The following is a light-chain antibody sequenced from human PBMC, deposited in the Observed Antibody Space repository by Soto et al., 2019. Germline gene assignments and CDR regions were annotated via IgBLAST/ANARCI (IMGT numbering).Light chain of an antibody. CDR2: AAS. CDR1: QAISNY. CDR3: QKFNAVRT. Sequence: DIQMTQSPSSLSASVGDRVTITCRASQAISNYLAWYQQKPGKVPTLLIYAASTLQSGVPSRFSGSGSGTDFTLTISSLQPEDAATYYCQKFNAVRTFGGGTKVEI. J-gene: IGKJ4*01. V-gene: IGKV1-27*01.